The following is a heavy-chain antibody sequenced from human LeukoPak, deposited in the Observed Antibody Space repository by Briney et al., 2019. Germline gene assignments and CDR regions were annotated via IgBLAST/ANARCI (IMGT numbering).Heavy chain of an antibody. V-gene: IGHV3-48*03. CDR1: GFTFSSDE. Sequence: GGSLRLSCAASGFTFSSDEMNWVRQAPGKWLEWVSYISSSGRTIYYADSVKGRFTVSRDNAKNSLYLQMNSLRAEDTAVYYCARGLLLDWGQGTLVTVSS. CDR3: ARGLLLD. D-gene: IGHD2/OR15-2a*01. J-gene: IGHJ4*02. CDR2: ISSSGRTI.